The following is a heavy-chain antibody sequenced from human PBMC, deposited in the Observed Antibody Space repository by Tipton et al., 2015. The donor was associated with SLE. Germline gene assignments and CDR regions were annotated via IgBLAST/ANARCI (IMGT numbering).Heavy chain of an antibody. CDR3: ARDWAIYGGNSLYFDL. D-gene: IGHD4-23*01. CDR2: VYLSGST. CDR1: GYSISSGYY. V-gene: IGHV4-38-2*02. J-gene: IGHJ2*01. Sequence: LRLSCTVSGYSISSGYYWGWIRQPPGKGLEWIGSVYLSGSTYYNPSLKSRVTISVDTSKNQFSLKLSSVTAADTAVYYCARDWAIYGGNSLYFDLWGRGTLVTVSS.